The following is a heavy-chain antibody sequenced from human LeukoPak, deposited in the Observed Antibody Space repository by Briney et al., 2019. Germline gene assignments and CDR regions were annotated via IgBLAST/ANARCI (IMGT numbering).Heavy chain of an antibody. CDR3: ARHDSDFWSGSPYTPFDY. Sequence: SETLSLTCTVYGGSISSYYWSWIRQPQGKGLEWIGYIYYSGSTNYNPSLKSRVTISVDTSKNQFSLKLSSVTAADTAVYYCARHDSDFWSGSPYTPFDYWGQGTLVTVSS. D-gene: IGHD3-3*01. CDR2: IYYSGST. J-gene: IGHJ4*02. CDR1: GGSISSYY. V-gene: IGHV4-59*08.